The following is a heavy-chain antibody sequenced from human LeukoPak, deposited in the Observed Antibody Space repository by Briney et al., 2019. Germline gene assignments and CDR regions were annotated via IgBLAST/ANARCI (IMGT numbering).Heavy chain of an antibody. CDR3: ARLPQPSDILTAYANSFDY. J-gene: IGHJ4*02. D-gene: IGHD3-9*01. CDR1: GGSFSGYY. V-gene: IGHV4-34*01. CDR2: INHSGST. Sequence: SETLSLTCAVYGGSFSGYYWSWIRQPPGKGLEWIGEINHSGSTNYNPSLKSRVTISVDTSKNQFSLKLSSVTAADTAVYYCARLPQPSDILTAYANSFDYWGQGSLVTVSS.